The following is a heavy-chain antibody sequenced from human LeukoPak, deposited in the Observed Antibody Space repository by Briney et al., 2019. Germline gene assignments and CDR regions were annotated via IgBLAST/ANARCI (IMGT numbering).Heavy chain of an antibody. CDR3: AKVRGYSYGLEEF. CDR2: LSGSGGST. CDR1: GFTFSDSA. D-gene: IGHD5-18*01. Sequence: GGSLRLSCAASGFTFSDSAMTWVRQTPGKGLEWLSALSGSGGSTYYADSVEGRFTISRDNSKNTLYLQMNGLRVGDTAIYYCAKVRGYSYGLEEFWGQGTRVTVSS. J-gene: IGHJ4*02. V-gene: IGHV3-23*01.